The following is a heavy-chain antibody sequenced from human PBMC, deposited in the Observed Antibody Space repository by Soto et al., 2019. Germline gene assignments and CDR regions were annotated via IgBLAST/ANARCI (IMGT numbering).Heavy chain of an antibody. CDR1: GFTFTSSA. J-gene: IGHJ6*02. V-gene: IGHV1-58*01. Sequence: SVKVSCKASGFTFTSSAVQWVRQARGQRLKWIGWIVVGSGNTNYAQKFQERVTITRDMSTSTAYMELSSLRSEDTAVYYCAADRLFVVVPAAMAGGYYYYGMDVWGQGTTVTVSS. CDR3: AADRLFVVVPAAMAGGYYYYGMDV. D-gene: IGHD2-2*01. CDR2: IVVGSGNT.